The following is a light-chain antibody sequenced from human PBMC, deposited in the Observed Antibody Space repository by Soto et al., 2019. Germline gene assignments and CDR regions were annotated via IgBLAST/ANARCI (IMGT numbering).Light chain of an antibody. CDR3: QQYNCAPN. Sequence: DIQMTQSPSTLSASVGDRVTITCRASPSISSWLAWHQQKPGKAPKLLIYRVSSLESGVPSRLRGSGSGIEITLTISSLQPDDFAAYYDQQYNCAPNFGPGTQVEIK. J-gene: IGKJ1*01. CDR2: RVS. V-gene: IGKV1-5*03. CDR1: PSISSW.